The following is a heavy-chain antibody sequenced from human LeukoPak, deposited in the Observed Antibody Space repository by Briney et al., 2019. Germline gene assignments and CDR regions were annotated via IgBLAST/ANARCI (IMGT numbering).Heavy chain of an antibody. CDR2: ISAYNGNT. J-gene: IGHJ6*02. CDR1: GYTFTSYD. Sequence: EASVKVSCKASGYTFTSYDINWVRQATGQGLEWMGWISAYNGNTNYAQKLQGRVTMTTDTSTSTVYMELRSLRSDDTAVYYCVREVTMVRGVITFYHYNGMDVWGQGTAVTVSS. CDR3: VREVTMVRGVITFYHYNGMDV. D-gene: IGHD3-10*01. V-gene: IGHV1-18*01.